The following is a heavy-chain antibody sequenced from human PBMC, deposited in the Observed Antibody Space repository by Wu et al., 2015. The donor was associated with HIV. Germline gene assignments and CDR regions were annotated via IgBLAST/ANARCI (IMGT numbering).Heavy chain of an antibody. CDR2: INPSTSHT. V-gene: IGHV1-8*01. J-gene: IGHJ6*02. CDR3: ARRGTWGDRFNVIRGGLDV. D-gene: IGHD1-1*01. CDR1: GDIFRSYI. Sequence: QVQLVQSGAEVKRPGSSVKVSCKASGDIFRSYIISWVRQAPGQGLEWMGWINPSTSHTTYAQNFQGRVTMTRNISINTAYMELNSLRSEDTAVYYCARRGTWGDRFNVIRGGLDVWGQGTTVTVSS.